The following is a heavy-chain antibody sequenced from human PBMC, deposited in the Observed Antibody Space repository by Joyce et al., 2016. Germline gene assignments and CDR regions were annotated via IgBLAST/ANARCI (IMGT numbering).Heavy chain of an antibody. CDR2: ISRDGSSG. CDR1: GFTFRNFV. V-gene: IGHV3-30*03. CDR3: AREEDRCDPSTCSPFAF. J-gene: IGHJ4*02. D-gene: IGHD3-10*02. Sequence: QVHLVESGGDVVPPGRSLRLSCAASGFTFRNFVMHWVRQAPGKGLEWVAYISRDGSSGDYRESVKGRFTMSRDNSKNSLYLQMDDLRPVDTAVYYCAREEDRCDPSTCSPFAFWGQGTLVSVSS.